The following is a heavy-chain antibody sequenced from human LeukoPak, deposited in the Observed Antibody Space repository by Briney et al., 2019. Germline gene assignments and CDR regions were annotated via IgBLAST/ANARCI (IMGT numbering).Heavy chain of an antibody. CDR1: GGSISSGGHS. V-gene: IGHV4-30-2*01. D-gene: IGHD3-10*01. Sequence: PSETLSLTCTVSGGSISSGGHSWSWIRQPPGKGLEWIGYIYHSGSGSTYYNPSLKSRVTISVDTSKNQFSLKLSSVTAADTAVYYCARCRRYYGSGNRDYFDYWGQGTLVTVSS. CDR3: ARCRRYYGSGNRDYFDY. CDR2: IYHSGSGST. J-gene: IGHJ4*02.